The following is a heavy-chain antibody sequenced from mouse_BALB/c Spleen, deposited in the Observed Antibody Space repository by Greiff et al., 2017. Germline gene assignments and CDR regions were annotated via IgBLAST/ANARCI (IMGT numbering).Heavy chain of an antibody. CDR2: ISSGGSYT. D-gene: IGHD2-14*01. Sequence: EVKVVESGGDLVKPGGSLKLSCAASGFTFSSYGMSWVRQTPDKRLEWVATISSGGSYTYYPDSVKGRFTISRDNAKNTLYLQMSSLKSEDTAMYYCARRRYDAMDYWGQGTSVTVSS. CDR3: ARRRYDAMDY. J-gene: IGHJ4*01. V-gene: IGHV5-6*02. CDR1: GFTFSSYG.